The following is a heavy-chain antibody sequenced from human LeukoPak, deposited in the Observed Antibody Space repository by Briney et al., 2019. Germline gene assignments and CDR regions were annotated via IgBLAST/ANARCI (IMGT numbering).Heavy chain of an antibody. CDR2: ISGDGGST. D-gene: IGHD2-21*02. CDR3: AKGCGATCYSDFDS. Sequence: GGSLRPSCAAPGFTFSSYAMAWFRRAPRKGLKWASTISGDGGSTFYAHSVMGRFTISRDRSKNTLYLQMNSLRVEDTAVYYCAKGCGATCYSDFDSWGQGILVTVSS. J-gene: IGHJ4*02. V-gene: IGHV3-23*01. CDR1: GFTFSSYA.